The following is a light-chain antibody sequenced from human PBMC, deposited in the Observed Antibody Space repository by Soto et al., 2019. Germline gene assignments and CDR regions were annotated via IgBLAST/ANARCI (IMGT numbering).Light chain of an antibody. CDR1: QSLLHSNGHNY. CDR3: MQALHSPWT. Sequence: PVTPGDPDTISCRSSQSLLHSNGHNYLDWYLRKPGQSPQLLINLGSNRASGVPDRFSGSGSGTDFTLKISRVEAEDVGLYYCMQALHSPWTFGQRSKVDIK. J-gene: IGKJ1*01. CDR2: LGS. V-gene: IGKV2-28*01.